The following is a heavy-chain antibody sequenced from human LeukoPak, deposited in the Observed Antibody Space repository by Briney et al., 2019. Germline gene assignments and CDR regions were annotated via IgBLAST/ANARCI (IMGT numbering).Heavy chain of an antibody. CDR3: ARASRYSGYDWGGMDAFDI. V-gene: IGHV4-4*07. D-gene: IGHD5-12*01. CDR1: GGSISSYY. CDR2: IYTSGST. Sequence: PSETLSLTFTVSGGSISSYYWSWIRQPAGKGLEWIGRIYTSGSTNYNHSLKSRVTMSVDTSKNQFSLKLSSVTAADTAVYYCARASRYSGYDWGGMDAFDIWGQGTMVTVSS. J-gene: IGHJ3*02.